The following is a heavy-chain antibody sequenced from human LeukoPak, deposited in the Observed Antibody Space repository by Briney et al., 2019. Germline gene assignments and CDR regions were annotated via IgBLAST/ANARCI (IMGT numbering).Heavy chain of an antibody. V-gene: IGHV4-38-2*02. Sequence: KTSETLSLTCTVSGFSISSGYYWGWIRQPPGEGLEWIGNIYHGGNTFYNPSLKSRVTISVDTSKNQFSLKLSSVTAADTAVYYCAREGLGIVVVPAARLRRNVWGKGTTVTVSS. D-gene: IGHD2-2*01. CDR2: IYHGGNT. CDR1: GFSISSGYY. CDR3: AREGLGIVVVPAARLRRNV. J-gene: IGHJ6*04.